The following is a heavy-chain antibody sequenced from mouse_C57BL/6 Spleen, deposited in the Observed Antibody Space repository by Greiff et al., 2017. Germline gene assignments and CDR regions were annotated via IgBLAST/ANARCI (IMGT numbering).Heavy chain of an antibody. CDR1: GYTFTSYW. CDR2: IDPNSGGT. V-gene: IGHV1-62-3*01. J-gene: IGHJ1*03. CDR3: TKDYGSSLWYFDV. Sequence: QLQQPGAELVKPGASVKLSCKASGYTFTSYWMHWVKQRPGRGLEWIGRIDPNSGGTKYNEKFKSKATLTVDKPSSTAYMQLSSLTSEDSAVYYCTKDYGSSLWYFDVWGTGTTVTVSS. D-gene: IGHD1-1*01.